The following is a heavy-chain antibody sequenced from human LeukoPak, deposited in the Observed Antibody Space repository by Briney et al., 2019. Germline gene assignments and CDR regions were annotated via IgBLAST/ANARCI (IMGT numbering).Heavy chain of an antibody. Sequence: GGSLRLSRAASGFTFSSYAMSWVRQAPGKGLEWVSAISGSGGGTYYADSVKGRFTISRDNSKNTLYLQMNSLRAEDTAVYYCAKSEQWLVVGYFDYWGQGTLVTVSS. V-gene: IGHV3-23*01. J-gene: IGHJ4*02. CDR2: ISGSGGGT. D-gene: IGHD6-19*01. CDR1: GFTFSSYA. CDR3: AKSEQWLVVGYFDY.